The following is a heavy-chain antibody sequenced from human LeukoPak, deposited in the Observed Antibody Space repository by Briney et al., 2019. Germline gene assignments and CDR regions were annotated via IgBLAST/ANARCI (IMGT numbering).Heavy chain of an antibody. D-gene: IGHD5-24*01. V-gene: IGHV3-23*01. CDR1: GFTFSSYG. CDR3: AKDRRRYNGYYYYMDV. Sequence: GGSLGLSCAASGFTFSSYGMSWVRQAPGRGLEWVSAISGSGGSTYYADSVKGRFIISRDNSKNTLYLQMNSLRAEDTAVYYCAKDRRRYNGYYYYMDVWGKGTTVTVSS. J-gene: IGHJ6*03. CDR2: ISGSGGST.